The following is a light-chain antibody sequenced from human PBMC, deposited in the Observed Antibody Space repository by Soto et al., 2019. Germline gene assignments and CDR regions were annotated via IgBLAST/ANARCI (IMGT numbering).Light chain of an antibody. J-gene: IGKJ1*01. V-gene: IGKV1-5*03. Sequence: DIQMTQSPSTLSASVGYIVNITCRASQSTSTWLAWYQHKPGKAPNLLFYKACSLESGVPSRLSGSGSGTEFTLTISSLQPDDVATYYCQQYGRYRTFGQGTKVEIK. CDR3: QQYGRYRT. CDR2: KAC. CDR1: QSTSTW.